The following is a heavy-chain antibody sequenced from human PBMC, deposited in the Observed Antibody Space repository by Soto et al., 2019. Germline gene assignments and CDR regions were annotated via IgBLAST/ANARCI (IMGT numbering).Heavy chain of an antibody. J-gene: IGHJ5*02. V-gene: IGHV4-39*01. D-gene: IGHD3-3*01. Sequence: SETLSLTCTVSGGSISRSDYYWGWVRQPPGKGLEWIASIFYSGSTYYNPSLMSPVTISVDTSKNQVSLKLGSATAADTAVYYCARGRRSHITIFEIVVREYNWFDPWGQGTLVTVSS. CDR2: IFYSGST. CDR3: ARGRRSHITIFEIVVREYNWFDP. CDR1: GGSISRSDYY.